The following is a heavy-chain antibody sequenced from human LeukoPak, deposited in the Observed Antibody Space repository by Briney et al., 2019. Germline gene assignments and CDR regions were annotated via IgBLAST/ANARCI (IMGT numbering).Heavy chain of an antibody. D-gene: IGHD1-26*01. V-gene: IGHV3-43*02. CDR1: GFTFDDYA. CDR3: AKVPYSGSYQYYFDY. CDR2: ISGDGGST. J-gene: IGHJ4*02. Sequence: GGSLRLSCAASGFTFDDYAMHWVRQAPGKGLEWVSLISGDGGSTYYADSVKGRFTISRDNSKNSLYLQMNSLRTEDTALYYCAKVPYSGSYQYYFDYWGQGTLVTVSS.